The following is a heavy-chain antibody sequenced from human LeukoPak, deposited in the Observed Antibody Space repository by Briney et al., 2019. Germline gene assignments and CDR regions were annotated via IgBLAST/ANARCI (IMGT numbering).Heavy chain of an antibody. D-gene: IGHD1-14*01. Sequence: GGSLRLSCTASGLTFSTSGFNWVRQAPGKGLEWVASIGPTGSDRYHAGSIKGRFTISRDNANNFLYLQMNSLRAEDTAVYYCATETNGRHYDYWGQGTLLTVSS. CDR1: GLTFSTSG. CDR2: IGPTGSDR. CDR3: ATETNGRHYDY. J-gene: IGHJ4*02. V-gene: IGHV3-21*06.